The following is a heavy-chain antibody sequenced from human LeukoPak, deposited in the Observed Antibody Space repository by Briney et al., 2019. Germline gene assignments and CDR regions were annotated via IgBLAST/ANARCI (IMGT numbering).Heavy chain of an antibody. J-gene: IGHJ4*02. CDR2: ISSSGSTI. CDR3: ASSFVVGSSRFDEFDY. Sequence: PGGSLRLSCAASGFTFSDYYMSWIRQAPGKGLEWVSYISSSGSTIYYADSVKGRFTISRDNAKNSLYLQMNSLRAEDTAVYYCASSFVVGSSRFDEFDYWGQGTLVTVSS. V-gene: IGHV3-11*01. CDR1: GFTFSDYY. D-gene: IGHD6-13*01.